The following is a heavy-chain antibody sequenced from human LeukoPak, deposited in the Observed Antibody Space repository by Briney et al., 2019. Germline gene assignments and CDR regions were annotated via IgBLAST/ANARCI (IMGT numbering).Heavy chain of an antibody. Sequence: SETLSLTCAVSGGSISSGGYSWSWIRQPPGKGLEWIGYIYHSGSTYYNPSLKSRVTISVDRSKNQFSLKLSSVTAADTAVYYCARGDITISGVVMHFDYWGQGTLVTVSS. CDR2: IYHSGST. J-gene: IGHJ4*02. CDR3: ARGDITISGVVMHFDY. CDR1: GGSISSGGYS. D-gene: IGHD3-3*01. V-gene: IGHV4-30-2*01.